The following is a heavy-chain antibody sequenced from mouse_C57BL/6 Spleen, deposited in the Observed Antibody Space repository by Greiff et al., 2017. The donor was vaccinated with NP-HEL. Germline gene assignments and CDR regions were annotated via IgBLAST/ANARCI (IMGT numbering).Heavy chain of an antibody. CDR1: GYTFTDYY. CDR2: IFPGSGST. Sequence: VQLQQSGPELVKPGASVKISCKASGYTFTDYYINWVKQRPGQGLEWIGWIFPGSGSTYYNEKFKGKATLTVDKSSSTAYMLLSSLTSEDSAVYFCAPYYYGSSYWYFDVWGTGTTVTVSS. D-gene: IGHD1-1*01. V-gene: IGHV1-75*01. CDR3: APYYYGSSYWYFDV. J-gene: IGHJ1*03.